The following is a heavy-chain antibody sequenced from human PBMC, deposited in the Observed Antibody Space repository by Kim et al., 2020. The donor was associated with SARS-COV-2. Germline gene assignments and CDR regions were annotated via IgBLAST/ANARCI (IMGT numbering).Heavy chain of an antibody. Sequence: TYADSVKGRLTISRDNAKNTVYLQMNSLRAEDTAVYYCAREGLGVVPNADYWGQGTLVTVSS. V-gene: IGHV3-74*03. D-gene: IGHD2-2*01. J-gene: IGHJ4*02. CDR3: AREGLGVVPNADY.